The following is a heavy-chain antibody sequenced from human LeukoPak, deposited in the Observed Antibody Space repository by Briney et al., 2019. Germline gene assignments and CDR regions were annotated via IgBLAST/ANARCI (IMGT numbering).Heavy chain of an antibody. CDR1: DASISSSPNH. D-gene: IGHD6-19*01. CDR2: FYFGGTT. V-gene: IGHV4-39*07. CDR3: ARGGGWSPYYFDY. J-gene: IGHJ4*02. Sequence: SETLSLTCTVSDASISSSPNHWGWIRQPPGKGLEWIATFYFGGTTSYNPSLRSRVTISVDTSKNQFSLKLNSVTAADTAIYYCARGGGWSPYYFDYWGQGTLVTVSS.